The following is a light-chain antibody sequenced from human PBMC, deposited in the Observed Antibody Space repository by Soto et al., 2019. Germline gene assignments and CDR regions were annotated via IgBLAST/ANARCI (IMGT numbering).Light chain of an antibody. CDR2: GIS. J-gene: IGKJ1*01. CDR3: QQYGDSRT. Sequence: EIVLTQSPGTLSLSPGERATLSCRASQSFSSSDLAWYQQRPGQAPRLLIYGISNRATGVPDRFSGSGSGIDFTLTISGLQPEDFAVYYCQQYGDSRTFGQGTKVEIK. CDR1: QSFSSSD. V-gene: IGKV3-20*01.